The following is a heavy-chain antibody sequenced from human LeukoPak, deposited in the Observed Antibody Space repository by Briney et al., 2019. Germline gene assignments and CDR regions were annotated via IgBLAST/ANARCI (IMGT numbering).Heavy chain of an antibody. CDR3: ARAPAAGAYYYYYMDV. J-gene: IGHJ6*03. CDR1: GGSISSYNW. V-gene: IGHV4-4*02. Sequence: PSGTLSLTCVVSGGSISSYNWWSWVRQPPGKGLEWIGEIYHSGSTNYNPSLKSRVTISLDKSKNQFSLKLSSVTAADTAVYYCARAPAAGAYYYYYMDVWGKGTTVTVSS. CDR2: IYHSGST. D-gene: IGHD6-13*01.